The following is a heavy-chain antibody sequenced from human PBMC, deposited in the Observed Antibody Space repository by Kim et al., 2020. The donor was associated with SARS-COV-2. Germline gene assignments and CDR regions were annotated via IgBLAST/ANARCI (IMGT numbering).Heavy chain of an antibody. J-gene: IGHJ6*02. CDR1: GGSISSGGYY. D-gene: IGHD3-10*01. CDR3: ARDPGFGEFQDDPRAYYYYGMDV. Sequence: SETLSLTCTVSGGSISSGGYYWSWIRQHPGKGLEWIGYIYYSGSTYYNPSLKSRVTISVDTSKNQFSLKLSSVTAADTAVYYCARDPGFGEFQDDPRAYYYYGMDVWGQGTTVTVSS. V-gene: IGHV4-31*03. CDR2: IYYSGST.